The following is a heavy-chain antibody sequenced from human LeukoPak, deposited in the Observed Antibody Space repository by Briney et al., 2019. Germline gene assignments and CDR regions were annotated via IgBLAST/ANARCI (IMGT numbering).Heavy chain of an antibody. V-gene: IGHV3-7*01. D-gene: IGHD3-16*01. CDR1: GFTFGSYW. J-gene: IGHJ4*02. Sequence: GGFLRLSCAASGFTFGSYWMSWVRQAPGKGLEWVANIKHDGSEKYYVDSVKGRFTISRDNAKNSLFLQMNSLRAEDAAVYYCARDSLTKGGDYWGQGTLVTVSS. CDR3: ARDSLTKGGDY. CDR2: IKHDGSEK.